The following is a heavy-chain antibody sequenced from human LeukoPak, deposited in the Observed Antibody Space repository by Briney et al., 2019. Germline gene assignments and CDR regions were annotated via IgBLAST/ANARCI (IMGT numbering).Heavy chain of an antibody. CDR3: ARLVRDCSGGSCYSGYNWFDP. Sequence: ASVKVSCKASGYTFTSYGISWVRQAPGQGLEWMGWISAYNGNTNYAQKLQGRVTMTTDTSTSSAYMELRSLRSDDTAVYYCARLVRDCSGGSCYSGYNWFDPWGQGTLVTVSS. CDR1: GYTFTSYG. CDR2: ISAYNGNT. D-gene: IGHD2-15*01. J-gene: IGHJ5*02. V-gene: IGHV1-18*01.